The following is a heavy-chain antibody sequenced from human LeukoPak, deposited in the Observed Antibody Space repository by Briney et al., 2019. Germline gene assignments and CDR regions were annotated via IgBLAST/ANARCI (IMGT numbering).Heavy chain of an antibody. Sequence: SETLSLTCTVSGGSISSYYWSWIRQPPGKGLEWIGYIYYSGSTNYNPSLKSRVTISLDTSKNQFSLKLSSVTAADTAVYYCARDRGYDILTGYYYYMDVWGKGTTVTVSS. CDR2: IYYSGST. CDR1: GGSISSYY. D-gene: IGHD3-9*01. CDR3: ARDRGYDILTGYYYYMDV. J-gene: IGHJ6*03. V-gene: IGHV4-59*01.